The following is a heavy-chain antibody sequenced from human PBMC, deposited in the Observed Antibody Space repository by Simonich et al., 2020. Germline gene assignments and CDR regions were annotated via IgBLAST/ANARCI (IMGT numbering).Heavy chain of an antibody. CDR1: GYSISSGYY. J-gene: IGHJ4*02. Sequence: QVQLQESGPGLVKPSETLSLTCAVSGYSISSGYYWGWIRQPPGNGLEWIGSIYHSGSTYYNPSLKSRVTISVDTSKNQFSLKLSSVTAADTAVYYCARVTREWLVFYWGQGTLVTVSS. CDR3: ARVTREWLVFY. D-gene: IGHD6-19*01. V-gene: IGHV4-38-2*01. CDR2: IYHSGST.